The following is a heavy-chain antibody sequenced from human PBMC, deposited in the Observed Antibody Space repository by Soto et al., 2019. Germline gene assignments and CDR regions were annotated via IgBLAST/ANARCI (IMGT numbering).Heavy chain of an antibody. J-gene: IGHJ4*02. CDR2: ISSSSSYI. Sequence: GGSLRLSCAASGFTFSSYSMNWVRQAPGKGLEWVSSISSSSSYIYYADSVKGRFTISRDNAKNSLYLQMNSLRAEDTAVYYCARDGIQLWLTISYFDYWGQGTLVTSPQ. V-gene: IGHV3-21*01. CDR1: GFTFSSYS. D-gene: IGHD5-18*01. CDR3: ARDGIQLWLTISYFDY.